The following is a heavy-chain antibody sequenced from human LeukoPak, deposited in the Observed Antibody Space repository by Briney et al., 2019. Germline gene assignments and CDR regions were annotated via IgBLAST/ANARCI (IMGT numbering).Heavy chain of an antibody. CDR3: ARVGSSKSAGAFDI. D-gene: IGHD2-2*01. V-gene: IGHV1-69*05. CDR1: GGTFSSYA. Sequence: ASVKVSCKASGGTFSSYAISWVRQATGQGLEWMGGIIPIFGTANYAQKFQGRVTITTDESTSTAYMELSSLRSEDTAVYYCARVGSSKSAGAFDIWGQGTMVTVSS. CDR2: IIPIFGTA. J-gene: IGHJ3*02.